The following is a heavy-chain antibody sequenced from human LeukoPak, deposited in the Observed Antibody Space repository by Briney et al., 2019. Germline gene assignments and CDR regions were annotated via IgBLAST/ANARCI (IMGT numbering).Heavy chain of an antibody. CDR3: ARDLITMREFQVDY. V-gene: IGHV4-34*01. CDR2: INHSGST. CDR1: GGSFSGYY. Sequence: SETLSLTCAVYGGSFSGYYWSWIRQPPGKGLEWIGEINHSGSTNYNPSLKSRVTISVDTSKNQFSLKLSSVTAADTAVYYCARDLITMREFQVDYWGQGTLVTVSS. D-gene: IGHD3-22*01. J-gene: IGHJ4*02.